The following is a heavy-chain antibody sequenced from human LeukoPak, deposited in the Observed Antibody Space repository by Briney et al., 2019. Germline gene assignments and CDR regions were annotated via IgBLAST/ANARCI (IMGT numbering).Heavy chain of an antibody. CDR1: GYTFAGYY. CDR2: INAGNGNT. D-gene: IGHD3-3*01. Sequence: GASVKVSCKASGYTFAGYYMHWVRQAPGQRLEWMGWINAGNGNTKYSQKFQGRVTITRDTSASTAYMELSSLRSEDTAVYYCARDRALLRCYFDYWGQGTLITVSS. V-gene: IGHV1-3*01. CDR3: ARDRALLRCYFDY. J-gene: IGHJ4*02.